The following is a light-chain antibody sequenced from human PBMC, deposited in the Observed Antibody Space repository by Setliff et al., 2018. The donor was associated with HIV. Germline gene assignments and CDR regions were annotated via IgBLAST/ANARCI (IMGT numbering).Light chain of an antibody. J-gene: IGLJ1*01. V-gene: IGLV8-61*01. CDR3: LLFMSTAYV. CDR2: DTN. CDR1: SGAVSNSHK. Sequence: QAVVTQEPSLSVSPGGTVTLTCGLSSGAVSNSHKPSWYQQTPGQPPRTLIYDTNSRSSEVPDRFSGSIFGNTAALTITGAQADDESDYYCLLFMSTAYVFGTGSKVTVL.